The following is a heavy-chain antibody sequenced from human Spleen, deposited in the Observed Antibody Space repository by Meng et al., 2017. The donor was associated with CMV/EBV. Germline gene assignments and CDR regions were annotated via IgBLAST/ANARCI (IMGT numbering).Heavy chain of an antibody. J-gene: IGHJ4*02. CDR2: ISAYNGNT. CDR1: GYIFTSYG. CDR3: AKDYNFLIDY. V-gene: IGHV1-18*01. Sequence: ASVKVSCKASGYIFTSYGISWVRQAPGQGLEWMGWISAYNGNTNYAQKFQGRVTVTTDTSTSTAYMELRSLKSDDTAVYYCAKDYNFLIDYWGQGTLVTVSS. D-gene: IGHD3-10*01.